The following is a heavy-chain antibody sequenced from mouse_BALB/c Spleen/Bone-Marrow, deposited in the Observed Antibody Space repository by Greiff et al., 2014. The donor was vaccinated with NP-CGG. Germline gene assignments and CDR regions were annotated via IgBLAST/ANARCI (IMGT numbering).Heavy chain of an antibody. J-gene: IGHJ4*01. CDR3: ARGNYGNYGAMDY. CDR2: ISDGGSHT. Sequence: EVQGVESGGGLVKPGGSLKLSCAASGFTFSDYYMYWVRQTPEKRLEWVATISDGGSHTYYPDSVKGRFTISRDNAKNNLYLQMSSLKSEDTAMYYCARGNYGNYGAMDYWGQGTSVTVSS. D-gene: IGHD2-1*01. CDR1: GFTFSDYY. V-gene: IGHV5-4*02.